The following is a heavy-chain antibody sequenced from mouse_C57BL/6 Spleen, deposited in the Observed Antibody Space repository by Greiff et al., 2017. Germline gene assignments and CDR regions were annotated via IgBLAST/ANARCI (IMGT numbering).Heavy chain of an antibody. Sequence: VQLQQSVAELVRPGASVKLSCTASGFNIKNTYMHWVKLRPAQGLELIWRIDPANGTTKYAPKFQGKATITAGPSSNTDYLQLSSLASEDTAIYYCAIFTSGYFDVWGTGTTVTVSS. V-gene: IGHV14-3*01. D-gene: IGHD2-12*01. CDR3: AIFTSGYFDV. J-gene: IGHJ1*03. CDR2: IDPANGTT. CDR1: GFNIKNTY.